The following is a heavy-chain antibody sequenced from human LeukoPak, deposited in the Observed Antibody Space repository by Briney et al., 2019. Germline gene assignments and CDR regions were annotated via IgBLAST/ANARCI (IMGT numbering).Heavy chain of an antibody. V-gene: IGHV1-24*01. CDR3: ATSSGDFWSGYAD. D-gene: IGHD3-3*01. CDR1: VYSLTELS. CDR2: FDPEEAKM. J-gene: IGHJ4*02. Sequence: GASVKVSCKVSVYSLTELSMQWVRQAPGKGLECLGGFDPEEAKMVYAQKFQGRVTMTEDTSTDTAYMELRGLRSEDTAVYYCATSSGDFWSGYADWGQGTLVIVSS.